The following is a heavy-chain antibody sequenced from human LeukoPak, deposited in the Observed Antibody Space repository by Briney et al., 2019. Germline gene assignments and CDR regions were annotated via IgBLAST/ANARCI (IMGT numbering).Heavy chain of an antibody. CDR2: ISGSGGST. Sequence: GGSLRLSCAASGFTFSSYAMSWVRQAPGKGLEWVSAISGSGGSTYYADSVKGRFTISRDNSKNTLYLQMNSLRAEDTAVYYCASTGGHSSGYYYPGYWGQGTLVTVSS. CDR3: ASTGGHSSGYYYPGY. CDR1: GFTFSSYA. V-gene: IGHV3-23*01. J-gene: IGHJ4*02. D-gene: IGHD3-22*01.